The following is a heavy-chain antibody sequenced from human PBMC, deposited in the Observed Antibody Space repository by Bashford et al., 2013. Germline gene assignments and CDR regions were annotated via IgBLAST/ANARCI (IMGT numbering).Heavy chain of an antibody. Sequence: VASVKVSCEASGYSFTSYHVHWVRQAPGQGPEWMGIINPNSGSTRFAQKLQGRVTLTRDTSKNQFSLQLNSVTPEDTAVYYCARLCSGSNCYADLPVFYGMDVWGQGTAVTVSS. J-gene: IGHJ6*02. D-gene: IGHD2-15*01. CDR1: GYSFTSYH. CDR3: ARLCSGSNCYADLPVFYGMDV. V-gene: IGHV1-46*04. CDR2: INPNSGST.